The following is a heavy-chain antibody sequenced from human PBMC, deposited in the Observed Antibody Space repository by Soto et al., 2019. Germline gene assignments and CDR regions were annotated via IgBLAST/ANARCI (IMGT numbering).Heavy chain of an antibody. Sequence: EVQLVESGGGLVQPGRSLRLSCAASGFTFDDYGMHWVRQAPGKGLEWVSGISWNSGSIDCADAVRGRFTSSRDSAKNXRQLQMHSLRDEETAVYYCANAIPARAYCCYGMGVWGPGTTVTVSS. D-gene: IGHD2-2*01. CDR2: ISWNSGSI. J-gene: IGHJ6*02. CDR3: ANAIPARAYCCYGMGV. CDR1: GFTFDDYG. V-gene: IGHV3-9*01.